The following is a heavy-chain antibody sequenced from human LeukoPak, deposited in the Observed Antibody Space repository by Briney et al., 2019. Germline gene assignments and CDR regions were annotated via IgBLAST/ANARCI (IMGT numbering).Heavy chain of an antibody. CDR2: IKQDGSEK. D-gene: IGHD6-19*01. V-gene: IGHV3-7*01. Sequence: GGSLRLSCAASGFTFSSYWMSWVRQAPGKGLEWVANIKQDGSEKYYVDSVKGRFTISRDNAKNSLYLQMNSLRGEDTAVYYCARGGYSSGWYSYSPNYWGQGTLVTVSS. CDR3: ARGGYSSGWYSYSPNY. J-gene: IGHJ4*02. CDR1: GFTFSSYW.